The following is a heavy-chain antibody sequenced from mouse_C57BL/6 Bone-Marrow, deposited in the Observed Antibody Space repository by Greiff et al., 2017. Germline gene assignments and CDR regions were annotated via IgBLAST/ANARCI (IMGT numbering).Heavy chain of an antibody. V-gene: IGHV2-5*01. CDR1: GFSLTSYG. Sequence: VQGVESGPGLVQPSQSLSITCTVSGFSLTSYGVPWVRQSPGKGLEWLGVIWRGGSTDYNAAFMSRLSITKDNSKSQVFFQMNSLQADDTAIYYCAKNIYYYGSFDYWGQGTTLTVSS. CDR2: IWRGGST. J-gene: IGHJ2*01. CDR3: AKNIYYYGSFDY. D-gene: IGHD1-1*01.